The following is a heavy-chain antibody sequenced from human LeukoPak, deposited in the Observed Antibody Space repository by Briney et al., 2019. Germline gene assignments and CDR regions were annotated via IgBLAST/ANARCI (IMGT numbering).Heavy chain of an antibody. CDR3: ARHVIAARSNWFDP. CDR2: IYPGDSDT. CDR1: GYNFNTYW. V-gene: IGHV5-51*01. J-gene: IGHJ5*02. Sequence: GESLKISCKGSGYNFNTYWIGWVRQMPGKGLEWMGIIYPGDSDTRYSPSFQGQVTISADKSISTAYLQWSSLKASDTAMYYCARHVIAARSNWFDPWGQGTLVTVSS. D-gene: IGHD6-6*01.